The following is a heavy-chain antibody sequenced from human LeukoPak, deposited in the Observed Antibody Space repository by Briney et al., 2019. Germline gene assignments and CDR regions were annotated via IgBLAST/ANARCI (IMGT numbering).Heavy chain of an antibody. D-gene: IGHD2-21*01. CDR1: GGTFSSYA. V-gene: IGHV1-69*13. CDR3: ASSGPLFLKGWFDP. J-gene: IGHJ5*02. CDR2: IIPIFGTA. Sequence: ASVKVSCKASGGTFSSYATSWVRQAPGQGLEWMGGIIPIFGTANYAQKFQGRVTITADESTSTAYMELSSLRSEDTAVYYCASSGPLFLKGWFDPWGQGTLVTVSS.